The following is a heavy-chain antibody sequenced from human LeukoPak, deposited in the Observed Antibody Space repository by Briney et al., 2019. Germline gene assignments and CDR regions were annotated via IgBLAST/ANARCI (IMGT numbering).Heavy chain of an antibody. CDR1: GFTFSSHW. Sequence: PGGSLRLSCGASGFTFSSHWMSWVRQAPGKGLEWVANIKQDGSEKYYVDSVKDRFTISRDNAKKSLYLQMTSLRAEDTAVYYCARDGPWAFDIWGQGTMVTVSS. V-gene: IGHV3-7*01. CDR3: ARDGPWAFDI. CDR2: IKQDGSEK. J-gene: IGHJ3*02. D-gene: IGHD3/OR15-3a*01.